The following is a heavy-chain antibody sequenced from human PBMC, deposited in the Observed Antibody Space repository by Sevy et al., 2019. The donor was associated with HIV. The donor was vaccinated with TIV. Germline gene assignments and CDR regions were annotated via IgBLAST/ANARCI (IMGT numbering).Heavy chain of an antibody. Sequence: SETLSLTCTVSGGSIRSGTYYWNWIRQPAGKRLEWIGRIYTTGSTDYNPSLKSRVTISVDTSKNQFSLTLSSVTAADTAVYYCARSMVRGNTPHLDTLHYRGQGTLVTVSS. CDR3: ARSMVRGNTPHLDTLHY. J-gene: IGHJ4*02. CDR1: GGSIRSGTYY. CDR2: IYTTGST. V-gene: IGHV4-61*02. D-gene: IGHD3-10*01.